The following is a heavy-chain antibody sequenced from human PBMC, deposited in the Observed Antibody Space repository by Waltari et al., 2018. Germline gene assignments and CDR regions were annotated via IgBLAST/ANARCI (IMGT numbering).Heavy chain of an antibody. D-gene: IGHD2-21*02. CDR1: GYSISSGYY. Sequence: QVQLQESGPGLVKPSETLSLTCTVSGYSISSGYYWGWIRQPPGKGLEWIGSIYHSGSTYYNPSLKSRVTISVDTSKNQCSLKLSSVTAADTAVYYCARSMTQMGWFDPWGQGTLVAVSS. CDR3: ARSMTQMGWFDP. J-gene: IGHJ5*02. V-gene: IGHV4-38-2*02. CDR2: IYHSGST.